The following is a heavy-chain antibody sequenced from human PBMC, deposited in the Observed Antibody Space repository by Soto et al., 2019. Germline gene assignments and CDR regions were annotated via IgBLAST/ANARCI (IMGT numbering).Heavy chain of an antibody. Sequence: ASVKVSCKASGYTFTSYGISWVRQAPGQGLEWMGWISAYNGNTNYAQKLQGRVTMTTDTSTSTAYMELRSLRSDDTAVYYCAKCITMVRGVGYYYYGMDVWGQGTTVTVSS. CDR2: ISAYNGNT. V-gene: IGHV1-18*01. J-gene: IGHJ6*02. D-gene: IGHD3-10*01. CDR3: AKCITMVRGVGYYYYGMDV. CDR1: GYTFTSYG.